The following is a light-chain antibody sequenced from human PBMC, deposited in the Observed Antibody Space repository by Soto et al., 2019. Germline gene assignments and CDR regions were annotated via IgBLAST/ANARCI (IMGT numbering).Light chain of an antibody. CDR2: DAS. CDR3: QQYHSYSSFT. Sequence: DIQMTQSPSTLSASVGDRVTITCRASQSISSWLAWYQQKPRKAPKVLIYDASSLESGVPSRFSGSGSGTEFTLTISSLQPDDFATYYCQQYHSYSSFTFGQGTKLEIK. CDR1: QSISSW. J-gene: IGKJ2*01. V-gene: IGKV1-5*01.